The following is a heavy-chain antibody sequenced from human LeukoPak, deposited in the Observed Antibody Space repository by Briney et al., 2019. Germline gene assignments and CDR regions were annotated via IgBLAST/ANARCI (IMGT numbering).Heavy chain of an antibody. CDR2: MNPNSGNT. J-gene: IGHJ5*02. V-gene: IGHV1-8*01. CDR1: GYTFTSYD. CDR3: ARVYNWKYRFDH. D-gene: IGHD1-7*01. Sequence: ASVKVSCKASGYTFTSYDINWVRQAPGQGLEWMGWMNPNSGNTGYAQKFQGRVTMTRNTSISTAYMELSSLRSEDTAVYYCARVYNWKYRFDHWGQGTLVTVSS.